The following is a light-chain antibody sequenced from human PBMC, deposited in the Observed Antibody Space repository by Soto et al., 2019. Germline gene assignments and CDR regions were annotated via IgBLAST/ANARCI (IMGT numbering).Light chain of an antibody. CDR3: MHAPQFSST. Sequence: IVITQSPLSLSVTPGEPASISCRSSQSLLHSNGYNYLDWYLQKPGQSPQLLIYVGSNRASGVPDRFIGSGSGTDFTLKIRRVEADDVGVYYCMHAPQFSSTFGQGTKLEIK. V-gene: IGKV2-28*01. CDR2: VGS. J-gene: IGKJ2*01. CDR1: QSLLHSNGYNY.